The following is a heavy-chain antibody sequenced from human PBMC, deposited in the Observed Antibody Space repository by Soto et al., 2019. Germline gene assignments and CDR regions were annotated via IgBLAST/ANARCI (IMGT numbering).Heavy chain of an antibody. CDR3: ARHNSYATDY. CDR1: GTSISSYY. J-gene: IGHJ4*02. CDR2: IHYSGTT. V-gene: IGHV4-59*01. Sequence: AQTLSLSWTVSGTSISSYYWSGSRQPPGKGLEWIANIHYSGTTNYNPSLASRVTLSVDTSKNQFSLKMTSVTAADRAMYVCARHNSYATDYWGRGTLVTLTS. D-gene: IGHD2-2*01.